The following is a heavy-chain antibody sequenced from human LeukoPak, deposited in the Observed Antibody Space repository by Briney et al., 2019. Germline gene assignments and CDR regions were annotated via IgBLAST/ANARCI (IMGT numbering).Heavy chain of an antibody. J-gene: IGHJ5*02. CDR1: GFTFSSYW. V-gene: IGHV3-7*04. CDR3: ARAKAVAGREQGFDP. D-gene: IGHD6-19*01. CDR2: IKQDGSEK. Sequence: GGSLRLSCAASGFTFSSYWLSWVRQAPGKGLEWVANIKQDGSEKYYVDSVKGRFTISRDNAKNSLYLQMNSLRAEDTAVYYCARAKAVAGREQGFDPWGQGTLVTVSS.